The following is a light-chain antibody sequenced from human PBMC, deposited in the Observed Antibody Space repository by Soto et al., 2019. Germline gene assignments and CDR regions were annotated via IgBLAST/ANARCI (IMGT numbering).Light chain of an antibody. CDR2: VVS. CDR1: SSDVGGYNY. J-gene: IGLJ1*01. CDR3: SSYTTSNTRQIV. V-gene: IGLV2-14*03. Sequence: QSVLTQPASVSGSPGQSITISCTGTSSDVGGYNYVSWYQHHPGKAPKLMIYVVSNRPSGVSNRFSGSKSGNTASLIISGLQPEDEADYYCSSYTTSNTRQIVFGTGTKVTVL.